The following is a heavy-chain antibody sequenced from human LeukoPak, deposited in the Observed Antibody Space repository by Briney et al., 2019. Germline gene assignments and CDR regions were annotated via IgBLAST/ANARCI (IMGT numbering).Heavy chain of an antibody. Sequence: ASVKVSCKASGYTFTSYDMHWVRQAPGQGLEWMGIIKPSGGSTSYAQKFQGRVTMSRDTSTSTVYMELSNLRSEDTAVYYCARANYGQSFRWFDPWGQGTLVTVSS. CDR3: ARANYGQSFRWFDP. J-gene: IGHJ5*02. CDR2: IKPSGGST. CDR1: GYTFTSYD. V-gene: IGHV1-46*01. D-gene: IGHD4-17*01.